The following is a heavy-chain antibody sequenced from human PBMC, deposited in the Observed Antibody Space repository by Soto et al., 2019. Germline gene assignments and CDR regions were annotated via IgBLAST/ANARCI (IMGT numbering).Heavy chain of an antibody. Sequence: WGSLRLSCAASGFTVSSNYMSWVRQAPGKGLEWVSVIYSGGSTYYADSVKGRFTISRDNSKNTPYLQMNSLRAEDTAVYYCARVSITGTTAYYYYGMDVWGQGTTVTVS. CDR3: ARVSITGTTAYYYYGMDV. D-gene: IGHD1-7*01. J-gene: IGHJ6*02. CDR1: GFTVSSNY. CDR2: IYSGGST. V-gene: IGHV3-53*01.